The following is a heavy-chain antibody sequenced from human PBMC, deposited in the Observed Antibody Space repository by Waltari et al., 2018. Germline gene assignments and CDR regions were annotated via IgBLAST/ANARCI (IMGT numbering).Heavy chain of an antibody. D-gene: IGHD3-16*02. V-gene: IGHV4-59*01. CDR3: ARENRGSYYYYMDV. CDR1: GGSISSYY. CDR2: NYYSGST. J-gene: IGHJ6*03. Sequence: QVQLQESGPGLVKPSETLSLTCTVSGGSISSYYWSWIRQPPGKGLEWIGYNYYSGSTNYNPSLKSRVTISVDTSKTQFSRKLSSVTAADTAVYYCARENRGSYYYYMDVWGKGTTVTVSS.